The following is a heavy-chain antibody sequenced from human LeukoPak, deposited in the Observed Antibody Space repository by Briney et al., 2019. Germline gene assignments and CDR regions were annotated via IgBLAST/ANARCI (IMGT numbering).Heavy chain of an antibody. Sequence: SETLSLTCTVSGGSISSGGYYWSWIRQHPGKGLEWIGYIYYSGSTYYNPSLKSRVTISVDTSKNQFSLKLSSVTAADTAVYYCARVIRGYCSSTSCHNWFDPWGRGTLVTVSS. CDR1: GGSISSGGYY. CDR3: ARVIRGYCSSTSCHNWFDP. CDR2: IYYSGST. D-gene: IGHD2-2*01. V-gene: IGHV4-31*03. J-gene: IGHJ5*02.